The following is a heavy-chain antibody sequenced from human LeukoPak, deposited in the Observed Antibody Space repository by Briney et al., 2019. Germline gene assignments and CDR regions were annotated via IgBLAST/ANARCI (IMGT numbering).Heavy chain of an antibody. CDR1: GFTFDDYG. Sequence: GGSLRLSCAASGFTFDDYGMSWVRQAPGKGLEWVSGINWNGGSTGYADSVKGRFTISRDNAKNSLHLQMNSLRAEDTALYHCARVSLYYDSSGYYYFDYWGQGTLVTVSS. CDR2: INWNGGST. J-gene: IGHJ4*02. CDR3: ARVSLYYDSSGYYYFDY. D-gene: IGHD3-22*01. V-gene: IGHV3-20*01.